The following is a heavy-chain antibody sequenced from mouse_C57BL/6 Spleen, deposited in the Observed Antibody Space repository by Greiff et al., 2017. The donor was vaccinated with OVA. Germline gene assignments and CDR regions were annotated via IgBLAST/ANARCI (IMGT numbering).Heavy chain of an antibody. CDR2: IDPSDSET. CDR1: GYTFTSYW. Sequence: QVQLQQPGAELVRPGSSVKLSCTASGYTFTSYWMHWVKQRPIQGLEWIGNIDPSDSETHYNQKFKDKATLTVDKSSSTAYMQLSSLTSEDSAVYYCARSGSYAHFDYWGQGTTLTVSS. CDR3: ARSGSYAHFDY. D-gene: IGHD1-1*02. J-gene: IGHJ2*01. V-gene: IGHV1-52*01.